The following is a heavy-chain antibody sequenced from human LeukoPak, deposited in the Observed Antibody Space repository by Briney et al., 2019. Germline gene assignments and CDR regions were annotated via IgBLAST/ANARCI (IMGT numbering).Heavy chain of an antibody. Sequence: SETLSLTCTVSGGSISSGSYYWGWIRLPPGKGLEWIGSIYYSGSTYYNPSPKSRVTISVDTSKNQFSLKLSSVTAADTAVYYCARDPPMTTVTTGFDYWGQGTLVTVSS. CDR3: ARDPPMTTVTTGFDY. V-gene: IGHV4-39*07. J-gene: IGHJ4*02. D-gene: IGHD4-11*01. CDR2: IYYSGST. CDR1: GGSISSGSYY.